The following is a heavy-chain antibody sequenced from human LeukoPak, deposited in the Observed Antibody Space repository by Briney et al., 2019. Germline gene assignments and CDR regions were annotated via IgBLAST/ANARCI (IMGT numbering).Heavy chain of an antibody. D-gene: IGHD3-10*01. CDR1: GFTLHNYW. Sequence: GGSLRLSRAASGFTLHNYWMHWVPPAPGKGLVWVSHINSDGTSTTYADSVRGRFTISRDNAKNTLYLLMPSLRADDTAVYYCATVNWYGFHNWGQGTLVTVSS. V-gene: IGHV3-74*01. J-gene: IGHJ4*02. CDR2: INSDGTST. CDR3: ATVNWYGFHN.